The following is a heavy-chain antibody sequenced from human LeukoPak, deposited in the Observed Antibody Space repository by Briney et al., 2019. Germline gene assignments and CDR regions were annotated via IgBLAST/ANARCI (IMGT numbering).Heavy chain of an antibody. D-gene: IGHD3-22*01. J-gene: IGHJ3*02. CDR1: GYTFTGYY. Sequence: GASVTVSCKASGYTFTGYYMHWVRQAPGQGLEWMGRINPNSGGTNYAQKFQGRVTMTRDTSISTAYMELSRLRSDDTAVYYCARGRRSGYYDDAFDIWGQGTMVTVSS. CDR2: INPNSGGT. V-gene: IGHV1-2*06. CDR3: ARGRRSGYYDDAFDI.